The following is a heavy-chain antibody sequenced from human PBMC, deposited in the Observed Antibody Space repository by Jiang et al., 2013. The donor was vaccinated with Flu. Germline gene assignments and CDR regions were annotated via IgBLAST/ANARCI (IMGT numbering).Heavy chain of an antibody. V-gene: IGHV3-30*02. Sequence: VQLLESGGGVVQPGGSLRLSCAASGFTFSYYGMHWVRQAPGKGLEWVALIRYDGSDKYYADSVKGRFTISRDNSNNTLYLQMNSLRVEDTAVYYCAKVAIWGQGTMVTVSS. CDR1: GFTFSYYG. CDR3: AKVAI. J-gene: IGHJ3*02. CDR2: IRYDGSDK.